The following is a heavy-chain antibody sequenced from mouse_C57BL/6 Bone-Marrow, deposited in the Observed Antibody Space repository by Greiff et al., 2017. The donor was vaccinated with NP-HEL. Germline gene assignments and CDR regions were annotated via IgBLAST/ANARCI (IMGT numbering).Heavy chain of an antibody. CDR3: ARGGSSLAY. Sequence: QVQLKQPGAELVKPGASVKLSCKASGYTFTSYWMHWVKQRPGQGLEWIGMIHPNSGSTNYNEKFKSKATLTVDKSSSTAYMQLSSLTSEDAAVYYCARGGSSLAYWGQGTLVTVSA. CDR1: GYTFTSYW. CDR2: IHPNSGST. J-gene: IGHJ3*01. D-gene: IGHD1-1*01. V-gene: IGHV1-64*01.